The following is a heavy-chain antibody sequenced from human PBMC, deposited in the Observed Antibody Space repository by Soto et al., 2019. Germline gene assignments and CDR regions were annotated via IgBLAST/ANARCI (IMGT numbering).Heavy chain of an antibody. Sequence: PSETLSLTCTVSGGSISSSSYHWGWIRQPPGKGLEWVGSIYYSGSTFYNSSLKSRGTISVDTSKNQFSLKLGSVTAADTAVYYCAKHRYSNYPSFDYWGQGTLVTVSS. CDR1: GGSISSSSYH. J-gene: IGHJ4*02. D-gene: IGHD4-4*01. CDR3: AKHRYSNYPSFDY. CDR2: IYYSGST. V-gene: IGHV4-39*01.